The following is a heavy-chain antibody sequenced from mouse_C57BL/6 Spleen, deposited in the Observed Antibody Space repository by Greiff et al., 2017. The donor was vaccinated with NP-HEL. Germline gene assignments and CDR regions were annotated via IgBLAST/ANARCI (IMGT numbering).Heavy chain of an antibody. J-gene: IGHJ3*01. CDR1: GFTFSSYA. CDR3: TRVGGNYWFAY. D-gene: IGHD2-1*01. V-gene: IGHV5-9-1*02. Sequence: EVKLVESGEGLVKPGGSLKLSCAASGFTFSSYAMSWVRQTPEKRLEWVAYISSGGDYIYYADTVKGRFTISRDNARNTLYLQMSSLKSEDTAMYYCTRVGGNYWFAYWGQGTLVTVSA. CDR2: ISSGGDYI.